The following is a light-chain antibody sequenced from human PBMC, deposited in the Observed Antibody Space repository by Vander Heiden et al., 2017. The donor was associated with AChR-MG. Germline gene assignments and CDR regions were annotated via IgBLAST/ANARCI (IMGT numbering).Light chain of an antibody. J-gene: IGLJ2*01. Sequence: SYELTQPPSVSVSPGQTASITCSGDKLGDKYACWYQQKPGQSPVLVIYQDSKRPSGIPERVSGSNSGNTATLTISGTQAMDEADDYCQAWDSSAHVVVGGGTKLTVL. V-gene: IGLV3-1*01. CDR3: QAWDSSAHVV. CDR1: KLGDKY. CDR2: QDS.